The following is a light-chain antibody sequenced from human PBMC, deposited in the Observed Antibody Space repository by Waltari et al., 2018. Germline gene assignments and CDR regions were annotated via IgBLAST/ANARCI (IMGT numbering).Light chain of an antibody. CDR3: ATWDDTLDGYV. CDR2: RSN. V-gene: IGLV1-44*01. CDR1: SSNIGTNS. Sequence: QSVLTQPPSASGTPGQRVTISCSGSSSNIGTNSVTWYQQFPGQAPKLLMYRSNERPSGVPDRFSGSSSGPSASLAISGLQSEDEAEYYCATWDDTLDGYVFGAGTRLTVL. J-gene: IGLJ1*01.